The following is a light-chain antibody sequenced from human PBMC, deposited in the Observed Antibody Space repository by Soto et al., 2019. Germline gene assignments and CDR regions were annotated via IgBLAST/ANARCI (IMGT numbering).Light chain of an antibody. CDR3: QQYNSYPFT. CDR1: QSISSW. Sequence: DIQMTQSPATLSASVGDRVTITCRASQSISSWLAWYQQKPGKAPKLLIYKASSLESGVPSRFSGSGSGTVFTVTISSLQPDDFGTYFCQQYNSYPFTFGEGTKLEIK. V-gene: IGKV1-5*03. J-gene: IGKJ2*01. CDR2: KAS.